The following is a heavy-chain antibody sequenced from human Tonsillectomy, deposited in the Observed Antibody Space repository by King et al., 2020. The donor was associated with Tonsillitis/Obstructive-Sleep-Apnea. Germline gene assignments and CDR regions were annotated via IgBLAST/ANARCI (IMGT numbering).Heavy chain of an antibody. CDR3: ARRHYYGDYPPEDAFDI. J-gene: IGHJ3*02. V-gene: IGHV3-11*05. CDR1: GFTFSDYG. D-gene: IGHD4-17*01. CDR2: ISSSNNYT. Sequence: VQLVESGGGLVKPGGPLRLSCAASGFTFSDYGMSWIRPAPGTGLEWVSYISSSNNYTNYADFVKGRFTITRDNAKNSLHLQMNSLRAEDTAVYYCARRHYYGDYPPEDAFDIWGQGTMVTVSS.